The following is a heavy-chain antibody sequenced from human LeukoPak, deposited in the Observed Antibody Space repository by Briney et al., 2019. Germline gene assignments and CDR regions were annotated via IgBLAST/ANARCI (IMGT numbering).Heavy chain of an antibody. D-gene: IGHD6-13*01. CDR3: AKSSGYSSSWYSYGMDV. J-gene: IGHJ6*02. V-gene: IGHV3-9*01. CDR2: VSWNSGSI. Sequence: PGGSLRLSCAASGFTFDDYAMHWVRQAPGKGLEWVSGVSWNSGSIGYADSVKGRFTISRDNAKNSLYLQMNSLRAEDTALYYCAKSSGYSSSWYSYGMDVWGQGTTVTVSS. CDR1: GFTFDDYA.